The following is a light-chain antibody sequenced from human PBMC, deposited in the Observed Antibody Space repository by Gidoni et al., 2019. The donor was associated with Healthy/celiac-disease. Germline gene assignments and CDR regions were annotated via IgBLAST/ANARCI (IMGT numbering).Light chain of an antibody. CDR1: SSDVGGYNY. CDR2: EVS. CDR3: SSYAGSNNLV. V-gene: IGLV2-8*01. Sequence: PPSASGSPGQSVTISCTGTSSDVGGYNYVSWYQQHPGKAPKLMIYEVSKRPSGVPDRFSGSKSGNTASLTVSGLQAEDEADYYCSSYAGSNNLVFGGGTKLXV. J-gene: IGLJ2*01.